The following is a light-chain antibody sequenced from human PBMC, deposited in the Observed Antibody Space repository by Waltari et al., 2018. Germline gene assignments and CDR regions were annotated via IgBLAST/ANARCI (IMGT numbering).Light chain of an antibody. J-gene: IGLJ3*02. CDR3: SSKTTRDPRL. Sequence: QSALTQPASVSGSPGQSITISCTGTSSDIGAYNAVSWYQQHPGKAPKLVIYDVHNRPSVVSNRFSGSMSGNTASLTISGLQTEDEADYYCSSKTTRDPRLFGGGTKLTVL. V-gene: IGLV2-14*03. CDR2: DVH. CDR1: SSDIGAYNA.